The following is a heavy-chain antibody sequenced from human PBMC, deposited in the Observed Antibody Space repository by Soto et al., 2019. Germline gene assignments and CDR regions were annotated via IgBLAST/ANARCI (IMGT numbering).Heavy chain of an antibody. CDR2: IYYIGST. Sequence: QVQLQESGPGLVKPSETLSLTCTVSGGSVSSGSYYWSWIRQPPGKGLEWIGYIYYIGSTNHNPSLKSRVTISVDTSKNQFSLKLTSVTAADTAVYYCARDRSSYGGGPDAFDIWGQGTMVTVSS. D-gene: IGHD4-17*01. CDR3: ARDRSSYGGGPDAFDI. J-gene: IGHJ3*02. V-gene: IGHV4-61*01. CDR1: GGSVSSGSYY.